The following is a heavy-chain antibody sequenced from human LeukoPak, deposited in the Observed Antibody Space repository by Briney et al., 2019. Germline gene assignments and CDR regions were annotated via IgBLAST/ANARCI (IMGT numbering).Heavy chain of an antibody. CDR2: IYHSEST. CDR1: GASISSSNW. V-gene: IGHV4-4*02. J-gene: IGHJ4*02. Sequence: SETLSLTCAVSGASISSSNWWSWVRQPPGKGLEWIGEIYHSESTNYNPSLKSRVTISVDKSKNQFSLKLSSVTAADTAVYYCARGEFDGGVYFDYWGQGTLVTVSS. D-gene: IGHD3-16*01. CDR3: ARGEFDGGVYFDY.